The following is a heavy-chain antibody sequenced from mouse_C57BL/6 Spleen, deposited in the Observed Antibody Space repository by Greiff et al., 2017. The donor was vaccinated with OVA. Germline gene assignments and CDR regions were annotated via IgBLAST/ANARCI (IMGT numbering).Heavy chain of an antibody. CDR1: GYTFTDYE. CDR3: TSARIYTVVADYAMDY. D-gene: IGHD1-1*01. CDR2: IDPETGGT. Sequence: VQLQQSGAELVRPGASVTLSCKASGYTFTDYEMHWVKQTPVHGLEWIGAIDPETGGTAYNQKFKGKAILTADKSSSTAYMELSSLTSEDSAVYYCTSARIYTVVADYAMDYWGQGTSVTVSS. J-gene: IGHJ4*01. V-gene: IGHV1-15*01.